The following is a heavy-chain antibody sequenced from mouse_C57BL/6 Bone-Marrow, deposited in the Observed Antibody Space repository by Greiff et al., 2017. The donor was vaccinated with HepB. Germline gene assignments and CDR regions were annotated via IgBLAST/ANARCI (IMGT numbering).Heavy chain of an antibody. CDR2: INPSSGYT. CDR3: ARRHYGSSDAMDY. D-gene: IGHD1-1*01. CDR1: GYTFTSYW. V-gene: IGHV1-7*01. J-gene: IGHJ4*01. Sequence: QVQLQQSGAELAKPGASVKLSCKASGYTFTSYWMHWVKQRPGQGLEWIGYINPSSGYTKYNQKFKDKATLTADKSSSTAYMQLSSLTSEDSAVYFCARRHYGSSDAMDYWGQGTSVTVSS.